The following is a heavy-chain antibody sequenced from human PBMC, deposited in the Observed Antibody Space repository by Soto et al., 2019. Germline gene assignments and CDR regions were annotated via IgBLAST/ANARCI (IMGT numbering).Heavy chain of an antibody. Sequence: SETLSLTCSVSGGSITSGDNYWSWIRQPPGKGLEWIGYIYYSGHTYYNPSLKSRLTISVDTSKNQFSLKLSSVTAADTAVYYCDRTYSSGWGRRLFEAWGRGAPVTVYS. V-gene: IGHV4-30-4*01. CDR1: GGSITSGDNY. CDR3: DRTYSSGWGRRLFEA. D-gene: IGHD3-3*01. CDR2: IYYSGHT. J-gene: IGHJ5*02.